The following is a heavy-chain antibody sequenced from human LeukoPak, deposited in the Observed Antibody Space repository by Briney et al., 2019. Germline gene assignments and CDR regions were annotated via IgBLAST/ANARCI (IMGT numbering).Heavy chain of an antibody. CDR2: IYTSGST. Sequence: PSETLSLTCTVSGGSISSYYWSWIRQPAGKGLEWIGRIYTSGSTNYNPSLKSRVTMSVDTSKNQFSLKLSSVTAADTAVYYCASGLGYSTNGVCYDYWGQGTLVTVSS. V-gene: IGHV4-4*07. J-gene: IGHJ4*02. CDR3: ASGLGYSTNGVCYDY. CDR1: GGSISSYY. D-gene: IGHD2-8*01.